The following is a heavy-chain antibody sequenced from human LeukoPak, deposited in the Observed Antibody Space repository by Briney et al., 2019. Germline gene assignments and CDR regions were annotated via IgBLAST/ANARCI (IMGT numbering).Heavy chain of an antibody. J-gene: IGHJ4*02. CDR3: ARVEGDITTTGD. D-gene: IGHD4-11*01. V-gene: IGHV1-2*02. CDR2: VRPHDGST. Sequence: AAVTVSCKTSGYTFTTYYVHWVRQAPGQGLGWMGLVRPHDGSTLFAEMFQGRVTMTRDTSISTAYMGLRRLTSCDTAIYYCARVEGDITTTGDWGQGTQVTASS. CDR1: GYTFTTYY.